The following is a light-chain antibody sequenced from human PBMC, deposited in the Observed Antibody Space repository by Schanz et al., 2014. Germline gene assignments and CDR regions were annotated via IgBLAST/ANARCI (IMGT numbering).Light chain of an antibody. CDR2: AAS. V-gene: IGKV3-20*01. CDR1: QSVSSN. CDR3: HQYGSSPYT. Sequence: EIVMTQSPATLSVSPGERATLSCRASQSVSSNLAWYQQKPDQAPRLLIDAASTRVTGVPDRFRGSGSGTDFTLTITRLEPDDFAVYYCHQYGSSPYTFGQGTKLEIK. J-gene: IGKJ2*01.